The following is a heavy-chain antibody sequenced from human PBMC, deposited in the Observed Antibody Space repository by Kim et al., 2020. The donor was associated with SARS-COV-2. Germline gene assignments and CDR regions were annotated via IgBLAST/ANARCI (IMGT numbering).Heavy chain of an antibody. J-gene: IGHJ4*02. CDR2: INAGNGNT. Sequence: ASVKVSCKASGYTFTSYAMHWVRQAPGQRLEWMGWINAGNGNTKYSQKFQGRVTITRDTSASTAYMELSSLRSEDTAVYYCARGPYYYGSGSYYTNFDYWGQGTLVTVSS. V-gene: IGHV1-3*01. CDR1: GYTFTSYA. CDR3: ARGPYYYGSGSYYTNFDY. D-gene: IGHD3-10*01.